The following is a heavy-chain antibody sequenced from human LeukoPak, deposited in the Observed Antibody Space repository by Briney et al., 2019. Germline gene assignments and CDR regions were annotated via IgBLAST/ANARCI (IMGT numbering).Heavy chain of an antibody. Sequence: SETLSLTCTVSGGSISSYYWTWIRQPPGKGLEWIGSLYYSGSTNYNPSLKSRVTISVDTSKNQFSLKLSSVTAADTAVYYCASSLSSGWLLDAFDIWGQGTMVTVSS. CDR2: LYYSGST. J-gene: IGHJ3*02. CDR1: GGSISSYY. CDR3: ASSLSSGWLLDAFDI. D-gene: IGHD6-19*01. V-gene: IGHV4-59*01.